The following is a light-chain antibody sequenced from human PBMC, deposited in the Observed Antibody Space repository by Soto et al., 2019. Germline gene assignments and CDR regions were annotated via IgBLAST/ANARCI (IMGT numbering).Light chain of an antibody. V-gene: IGKV1-9*01. CDR1: QSISNH. J-gene: IGKJ3*01. Sequence: DIQLTQSPAFLSASVGDRVTITCRASQSISNHFAWYQQKPAKAPSLLIYHASTLQSGVPSRFSGSQSGTEFTLTISSLQPEDFATYYCQQFYSYPFTFGPGTKVDV. CDR3: QQFYSYPFT. CDR2: HAS.